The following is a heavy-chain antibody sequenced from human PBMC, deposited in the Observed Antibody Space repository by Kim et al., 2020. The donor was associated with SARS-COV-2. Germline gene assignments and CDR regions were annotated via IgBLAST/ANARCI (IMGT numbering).Heavy chain of an antibody. CDR2: IYYSGST. CDR3: ARHGGRSRNWFDP. V-gene: IGHV4-39*01. D-gene: IGHD6-13*01. CDR1: GGSISSSSYY. J-gene: IGHJ5*02. Sequence: SETLSLTCTVSGGSISSSSYYWGWIRQPPGKGLEWIGSIYYSGSTYYNPSLKSRVTISVDTSKNQFSLKLSSVTAADTAVYYCARHGGRSRNWFDPWGQGTLVTVSS.